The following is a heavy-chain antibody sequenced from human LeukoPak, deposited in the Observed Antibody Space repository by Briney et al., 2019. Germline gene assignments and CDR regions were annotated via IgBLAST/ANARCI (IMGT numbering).Heavy chain of an antibody. D-gene: IGHD4-17*01. CDR3: ARAVTVTTNLYYYYMDV. Sequence: SVKVSCKASGGTFISYAISGVRQAPGQGLEWMGGIIPIFGTANYAQKFQGRVTITTDESTSTAYMELSSLRSEDTAVYYCARAVTVTTNLYYYYMDVWGKGTTVTVSS. CDR2: IIPIFGTA. V-gene: IGHV1-69*05. J-gene: IGHJ6*03. CDR1: GGTFISYA.